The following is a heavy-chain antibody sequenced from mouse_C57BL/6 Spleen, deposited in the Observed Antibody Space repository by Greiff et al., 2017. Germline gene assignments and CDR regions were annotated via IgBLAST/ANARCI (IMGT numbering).Heavy chain of an antibody. CDR2: IYPGSGNT. J-gene: IGHJ2*01. CDR1: GYTFTDYY. CDR3: ARTYSYGTFFDY. Sequence: QVQLQQSGAELVRPGASVKLSCKASGYTFTDYYINWVKQRPGQGLEWIARIYPGSGNTYYNEKFKGKATLTAEKSSSTAYMQLSSLTSEDYAVYFCARTYSYGTFFDYWGQGTTLTVSS. D-gene: IGHD1-1*01. V-gene: IGHV1-76*01.